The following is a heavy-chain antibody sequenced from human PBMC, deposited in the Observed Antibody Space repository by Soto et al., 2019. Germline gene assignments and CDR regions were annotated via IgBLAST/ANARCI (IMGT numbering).Heavy chain of an antibody. CDR3: AREGRVGYYYGSGSYSNWFDP. CDR1: GGTFSSYA. J-gene: IGHJ5*02. D-gene: IGHD3-10*01. V-gene: IGHV1-69*13. Sequence: ASVKVSCKASGGTFSSYAISWVRQAPGQGLEWMGGIIPIFGTANYAQKFQGRVTITADESTSTAYMELSSLRSEDTAVYYCAREGRVGYYYGSGSYSNWFDPWGQGTLVTVSS. CDR2: IIPIFGTA.